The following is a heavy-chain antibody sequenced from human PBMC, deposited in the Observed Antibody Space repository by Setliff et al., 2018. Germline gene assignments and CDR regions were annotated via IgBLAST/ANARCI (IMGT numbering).Heavy chain of an antibody. CDR2: ITSSGRSM. D-gene: IGHD6-25*01. Sequence: PGGSLRLSCVASGFTFSSYEMNWVRQAPGKGLEWVSYITSSGRSMDYADSVKGRFTISRDNSRNSLYLHMNNLRAEDTAVFYCVPGRGSWGQGALVTVSS. V-gene: IGHV3-48*03. CDR3: VPGRGS. CDR1: GFTFSSYE. J-gene: IGHJ5*02.